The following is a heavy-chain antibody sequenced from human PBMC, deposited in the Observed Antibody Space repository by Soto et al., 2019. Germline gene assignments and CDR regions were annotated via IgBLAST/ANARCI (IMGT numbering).Heavy chain of an antibody. CDR3: ARDTKPPRQWLAHYGMDV. V-gene: IGHV1-69*01. CDR1: GGTFSSYA. D-gene: IGHD6-19*01. CDR2: IIPIFGTA. Sequence: QVQLVQSGAEVKKPGSSVKVSCKASGGTFSSYAISWGRQAPGQGLEWMGGIIPIFGTANYAQKFQGRVTITADESTSTAYMELSSLRSEDTAVYYCARDTKPPRQWLAHYGMDVWGQGTTVTVSS. J-gene: IGHJ6*02.